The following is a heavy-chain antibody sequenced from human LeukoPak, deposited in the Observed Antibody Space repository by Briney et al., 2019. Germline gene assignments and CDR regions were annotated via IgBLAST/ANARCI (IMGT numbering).Heavy chain of an antibody. CDR3: AREDYNFL. J-gene: IGHJ4*02. CDR2: IYTTGFT. V-gene: IGHV4-61*02. CDR1: GGSFSSPNYY. Sequence: TSETLSLTCTVSGGSFSSPNYYWSWIRQPAGKGLEWIGRIYTTGFTNYHPSLKSRVTVSIDTSKNQFYLKLTSVTAADTAVYYCAREDYNFLWGQGTLVTVSS. D-gene: IGHD3-3*01.